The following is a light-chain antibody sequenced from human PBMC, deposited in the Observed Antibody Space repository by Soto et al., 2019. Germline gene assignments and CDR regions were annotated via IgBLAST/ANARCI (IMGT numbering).Light chain of an antibody. Sequence: QSALTQPASVSGSPGQSITISCTGTSSDVGGYNYVSWYQQHPGKAPKLMIYDVSNRPSGVSNRFSGSKSGNTASLTISGLHADDEADYSCSSYTSSSTLLYVFGTGTKLTVL. CDR1: SSDVGGYNY. CDR3: SSYTSSSTLLYV. V-gene: IGLV2-14*01. J-gene: IGLJ1*01. CDR2: DVS.